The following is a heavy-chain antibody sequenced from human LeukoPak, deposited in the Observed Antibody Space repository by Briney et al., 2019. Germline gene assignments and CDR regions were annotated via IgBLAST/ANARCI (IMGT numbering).Heavy chain of an antibody. CDR2: ISGSGGST. J-gene: IGHJ4*02. Sequence: SGGSLRLSCAASGFTFSSYAMSWVRQAPGKGLEWVSAISGSGGSTYYADSVKGRFTISRGNSKNTLYLQMNSLRAEDTAVYYCAKGSRGYYFKGDYWGQGTLVTVSS. CDR3: AKGSRGYYFKGDY. V-gene: IGHV3-23*01. CDR1: GFTFSSYA. D-gene: IGHD3-22*01.